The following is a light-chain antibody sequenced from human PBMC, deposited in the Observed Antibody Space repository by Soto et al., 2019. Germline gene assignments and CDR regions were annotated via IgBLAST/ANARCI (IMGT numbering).Light chain of an antibody. V-gene: IGLV3-1*01. J-gene: IGLJ2*01. CDR1: KLEDKY. Sequence: SYELTQPPSVSVSPGQTASITCSGDKLEDKYACWYQQKPGQSPVLVIYQDSKRPSGIPERFSGSNSGNTATLTISGTQAMDEADYYCQASDSSTVVFGGGTKLTVL. CDR2: QDS. CDR3: QASDSSTVV.